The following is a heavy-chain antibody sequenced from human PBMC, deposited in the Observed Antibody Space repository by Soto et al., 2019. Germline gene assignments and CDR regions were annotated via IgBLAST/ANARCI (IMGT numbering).Heavy chain of an antibody. D-gene: IGHD3-10*01. J-gene: IGHJ6*02. CDR2: ISSGSSSI. CDR1: GVTFSSHS. Sequence: GGSLRLSCTASGVTFSSHSMVWVSQAPGKGLEWVSYISSGSSSIYYADSVKGRFTISRDNAKNSLYLQMNSLRAEDTAVYYCARDRGTITMVRGGMDVWGQGTTVTAP. V-gene: IGHV3-48*04. CDR3: ARDRGTITMVRGGMDV.